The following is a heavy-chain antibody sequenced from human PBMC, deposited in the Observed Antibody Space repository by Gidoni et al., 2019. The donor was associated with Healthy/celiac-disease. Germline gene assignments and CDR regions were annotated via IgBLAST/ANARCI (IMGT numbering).Heavy chain of an antibody. D-gene: IGHD3-3*01. V-gene: IGHV3-15*01. CDR3: TTDRDYDFWSGTPFYYYYGMDV. CDR1: GFTFSNAW. Sequence: EVQLVESGGGLVKPGGSLRLSCAASGFTFSNAWLRWVRQAPGKGLEWVGRIKSKTDGGTTDYAAPVKGRFTISRDDSKNTLYLQMNSLKTEDTAVYYCTTDRDYDFWSGTPFYYYYGMDVWGQGTTVTVSS. J-gene: IGHJ6*02. CDR2: IKSKTDGGTT.